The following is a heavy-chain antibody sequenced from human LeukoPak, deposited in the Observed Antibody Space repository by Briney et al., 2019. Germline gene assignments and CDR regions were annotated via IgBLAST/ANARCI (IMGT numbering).Heavy chain of an antibody. Sequence: PGGSRRLSCAASGFTFSSYSMNWVRQAPGKGLEWVSSISSSSSYIYYADSVKGRFTISRDNAKNSLHLQMNSLRAEDTAVYYCARDHGVTGTTYDYWGQGTLVTVSS. J-gene: IGHJ4*02. V-gene: IGHV3-21*01. CDR1: GFTFSSYS. D-gene: IGHD1-7*01. CDR3: ARDHGVTGTTYDY. CDR2: ISSSSSYI.